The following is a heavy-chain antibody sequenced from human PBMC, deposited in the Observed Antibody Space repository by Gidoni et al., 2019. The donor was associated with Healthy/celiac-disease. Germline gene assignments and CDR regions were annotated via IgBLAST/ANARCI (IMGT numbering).Heavy chain of an antibody. CDR1: GGSISSYY. V-gene: IGHV4-59*01. CDR3: ASGRDALRYFDL. CDR2: IYYSGST. J-gene: IGHJ2*01. Sequence: QVQLQASGPGLVTPSETLSLPCPVSGGSISSYYWSWIRQPPGKGLEWIGYIYYSGSTNYNPSLKSRVTISVDTSKNQFALKLSSMTAADTAVYYCASGRDALRYFDLWGRGTLVTVSS. D-gene: IGHD2-2*01.